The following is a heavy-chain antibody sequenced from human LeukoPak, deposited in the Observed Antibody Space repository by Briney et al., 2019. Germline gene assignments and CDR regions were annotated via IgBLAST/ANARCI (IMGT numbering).Heavy chain of an antibody. CDR2: INPDSDYR. D-gene: IGHD5-24*01. CDR1: GYTFTGYY. CDR3: ARQSRDDAFDI. Sequence: ASVKVSCKASGYTFTGYYMHWVRQAPGHGLEWMGWINPDSDYRYYAQRFQGRVTMTRDTSINTAYMQLNRLQSDDTAIYYCARQSRDDAFDIWGQGTMATVSS. J-gene: IGHJ3*02. V-gene: IGHV1-2*02.